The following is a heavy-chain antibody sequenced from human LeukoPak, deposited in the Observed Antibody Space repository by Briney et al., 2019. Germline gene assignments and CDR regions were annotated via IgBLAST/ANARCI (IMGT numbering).Heavy chain of an antibody. CDR3: VKGRIAVAGPFDP. J-gene: IGHJ5*02. D-gene: IGHD6-19*01. CDR1: GFTFSSYA. CDR2: ISSNGGST. Sequence: PGGSLRLSSSASGFTFSSYAMHWVRQAPGKGLEYVSAISSNGGSTYYADSVKGRFTISRDNSKNTLYLQMSSLRAEDTAVYYCVKGRIAVAGPFDPWGQGTLVTVSS. V-gene: IGHV3-64D*06.